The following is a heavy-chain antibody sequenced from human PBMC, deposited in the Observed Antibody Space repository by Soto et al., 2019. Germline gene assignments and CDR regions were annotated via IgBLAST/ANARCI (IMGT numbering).Heavy chain of an antibody. Sequence: QVQLVESGGGVVQPGRSLRLSCAVSGFTFSSYGMHWVRQAPGKGLEWVADISYDGSNKYYADSVKGRFTISRDNSKNTLYLQMNSLRAEDTAVYYCAKEAEAAAGTPMPFDYWGQGTLVTVSS. D-gene: IGHD6-13*01. CDR3: AKEAEAAAGTPMPFDY. V-gene: IGHV3-30*18. J-gene: IGHJ4*02. CDR1: GFTFSSYG. CDR2: ISYDGSNK.